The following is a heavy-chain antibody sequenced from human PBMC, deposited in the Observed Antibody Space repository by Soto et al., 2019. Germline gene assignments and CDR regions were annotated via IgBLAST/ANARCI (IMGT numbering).Heavy chain of an antibody. Sequence: PGGSLRLSCAASGFTFSSYAMHWARQAPGKGLEWVAVISYDGSNKYYADSVKGRLTISRDNSKNTLYLQMNSLRAEDTAVYYCARDGFYYDSSGYSINWFDPWGQGTLVTVSS. CDR2: ISYDGSNK. D-gene: IGHD3-22*01. J-gene: IGHJ5*02. V-gene: IGHV3-30-3*01. CDR3: ARDGFYYDSSGYSINWFDP. CDR1: GFTFSSYA.